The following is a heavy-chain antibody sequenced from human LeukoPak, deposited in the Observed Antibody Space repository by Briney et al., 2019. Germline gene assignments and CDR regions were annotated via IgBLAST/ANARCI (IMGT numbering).Heavy chain of an antibody. Sequence: PGGSLRLSCAASGFTFSYCGMHWVRQTPDKGLQWVAVIWNDGSNKYYADSVKGRFTISRDNSKNTLSLQMNSLRAEDTAVYYCARDMVRGVMPHWGQGTLVTVSS. J-gene: IGHJ4*02. CDR2: IWNDGSNK. CDR3: ARDMVRGVMPH. D-gene: IGHD3-10*01. CDR1: GFTFSYCG. V-gene: IGHV3-33*01.